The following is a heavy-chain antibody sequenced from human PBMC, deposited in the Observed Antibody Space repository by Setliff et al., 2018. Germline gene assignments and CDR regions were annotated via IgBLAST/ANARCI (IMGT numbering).Heavy chain of an antibody. CDR2: VYGSVYSSGIT. CDR3: AKEGYYDHFGYYHYYFDF. CDR1: GGSMSSGPNY. D-gene: IGHD3-22*01. V-gene: IGHV4-61*02. Sequence: PSETLSLTCTVSGGSMSSGPNYWSWIRQPAGRGLEWVGRVYGSVYSSGITSYNPALKSRVTISMDTSKNQFSLWLTSVTAADTAVYYCAKEGYYDHFGYYHYYFDFWGQGTLVTVSS. J-gene: IGHJ4*02.